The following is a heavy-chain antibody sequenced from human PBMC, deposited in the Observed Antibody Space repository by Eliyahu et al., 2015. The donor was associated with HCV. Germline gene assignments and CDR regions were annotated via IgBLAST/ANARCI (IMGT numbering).Heavy chain of an antibody. Sequence: EVSLVESGGGLVQPGASLRLSCAASGFTFGSYWMHWVRQAPGKGPVWVSRVSKDGTTIDYVDSVRGRFTISRDNAKNTLYLQMNSLRAEDTAIYYCVTDIWGRGIRVTVS. CDR2: VSKDGTTI. V-gene: IGHV3-74*01. J-gene: IGHJ4*02. CDR3: VTDI. D-gene: IGHD2-21*02. CDR1: GFTFGSYW.